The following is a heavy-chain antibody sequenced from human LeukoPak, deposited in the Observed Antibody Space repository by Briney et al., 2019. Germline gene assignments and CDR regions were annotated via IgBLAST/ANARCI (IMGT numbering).Heavy chain of an antibody. Sequence: GGSLRLSCSASGFTFSSYGMHWVRQAPGKGLEYVSAISSNGGSTYSADSVKGRFPISRDNSKNTLYLQMSSLRAEDTAVYYCVKDRRYSSNWYYFDYWGQGTLVIVSS. CDR2: ISSNGGST. J-gene: IGHJ4*02. CDR3: VKDRRYSSNWYYFDY. V-gene: IGHV3-64D*09. D-gene: IGHD6-13*01. CDR1: GFTFSSYG.